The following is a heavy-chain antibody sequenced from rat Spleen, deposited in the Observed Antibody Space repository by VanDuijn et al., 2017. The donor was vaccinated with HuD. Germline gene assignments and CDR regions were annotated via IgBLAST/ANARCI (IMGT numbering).Heavy chain of an antibody. CDR2: ISSGGST. J-gene: IGHJ3*01. Sequence: QVQLKESGPGLVQPSQTLSLTCTVSGFSLTSYHVSWVRQPPGKGLEWIAAISSGGSTAYNSVLKSRLSISRDTSKSQVFLKMNSLQTEDTAIYFCTSPFRWFAYWGQGTLVTVSS. CDR1: GFSLTSYH. CDR3: TSPFRWFAY. V-gene: IGHV2S12*01.